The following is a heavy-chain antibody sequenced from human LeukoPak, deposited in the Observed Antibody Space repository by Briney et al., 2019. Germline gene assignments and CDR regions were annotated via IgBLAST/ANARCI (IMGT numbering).Heavy chain of an antibody. V-gene: IGHV3-64*01. CDR1: GFTFSSYA. J-gene: IGHJ4*02. CDR2: ISSNGGST. Sequence: PGGSLRLSCAASGFTFSSYAMHWVRQAPGKGLEYVSAISSNGGSTYYANSVKGRFTTSRDNSKNTLYLQMGSLRAEDMAVYYCARGQYGDYLVYYFDYWGQGTLVTVSS. CDR3: ARGQYGDYLVYYFDY. D-gene: IGHD4-17*01.